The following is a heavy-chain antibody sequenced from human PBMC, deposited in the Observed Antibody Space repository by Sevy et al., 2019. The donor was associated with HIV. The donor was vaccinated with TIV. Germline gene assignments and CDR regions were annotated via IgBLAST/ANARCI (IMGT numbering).Heavy chain of an antibody. Sequence: GESLKISCKGSGYSFTSYWIGWVRQMPGKGLEWMGIIYPGDSDTRYSPSFQGQVTISADKSISTAYLQWSSLKPSDTAMYYCARHLKSHYYGSGSYYHDAFDIWGQGTMVTVSS. CDR2: IYPGDSDT. CDR3: ARHLKSHYYGSGSYYHDAFDI. CDR1: GYSFTSYW. J-gene: IGHJ3*02. V-gene: IGHV5-51*01. D-gene: IGHD3-10*01.